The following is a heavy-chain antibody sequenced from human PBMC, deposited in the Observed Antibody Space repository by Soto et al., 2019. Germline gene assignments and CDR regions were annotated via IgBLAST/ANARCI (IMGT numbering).Heavy chain of an antibody. V-gene: IGHV3-15*07. CDR1: GCSISSAY. CDR3: AASVATRGAFDF. D-gene: IGHD2-15*01. CDR2: IKSQTDGGTA. J-gene: IGHJ4*02. Sequence: GGSRRLSCAVSGCSISSAYMIWVRQAPGKGLEWVGRIKSQTDGGTAGYADPVTSRFTISRDDLHNILYLQMSSLRTDDTAVYFCAASVATRGAFDFWGQGIQVTVSS.